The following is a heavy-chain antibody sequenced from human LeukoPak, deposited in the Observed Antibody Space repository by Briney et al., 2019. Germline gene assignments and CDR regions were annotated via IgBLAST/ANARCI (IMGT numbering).Heavy chain of an antibody. J-gene: IGHJ4*02. CDR2: INQDGSEK. CDR3: ARDYCSSTSCYDY. V-gene: IGHV3-7*01. D-gene: IGHD2-2*01. Sequence: GGSLRLSCAVSGLTFSNYWMSWVRQAPGKGLEWVANINQDGSEKYHVDSVKGRFTISRDNAKNSLYLQMDSLRAEDTAVYYCARDYCSSTSCYDYWGQGTLVTVSS. CDR1: GLTFSNYW.